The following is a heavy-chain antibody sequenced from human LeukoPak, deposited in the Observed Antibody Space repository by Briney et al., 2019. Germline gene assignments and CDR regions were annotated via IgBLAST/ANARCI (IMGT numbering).Heavy chain of an antibody. V-gene: IGHV4-34*01. Sequence: SETLSLTCAVYGGSFSGYYWSWIRQPPGKGLEWIGEINHSGSTNYNPSLKSRVTISVDTSKNQFSLKLSSVTAADTAVYYCARGLKYRLGWFDPCGQGTLVTVSS. J-gene: IGHJ5*02. D-gene: IGHD3-9*01. CDR1: GGSFSGYY. CDR3: ARGLKYRLGWFDP. CDR2: INHSGST.